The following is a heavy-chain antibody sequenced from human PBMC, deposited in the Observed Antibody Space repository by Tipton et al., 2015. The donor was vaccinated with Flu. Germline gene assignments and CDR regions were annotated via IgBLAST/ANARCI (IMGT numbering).Heavy chain of an antibody. Sequence: TLSLTCTVSGGSISSYYWSWIRQPPGKGLEWIGYIYYSGSTNYNPSLKSRGTISVDTSKNQFSLKLSSVTAADTAVYYCARGENDGAASSWFDPWGQGTLVTVSS. CDR1: GGSISSYY. D-gene: IGHD6-13*01. CDR3: ARGENDGAASSWFDP. CDR2: IYYSGST. J-gene: IGHJ5*02. V-gene: IGHV4-59*01.